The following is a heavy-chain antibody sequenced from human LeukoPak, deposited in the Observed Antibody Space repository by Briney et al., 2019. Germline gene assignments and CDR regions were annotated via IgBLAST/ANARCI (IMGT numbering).Heavy chain of an antibody. CDR2: IYSGGST. D-gene: IGHD2-2*01. CDR3: ARQVVVPAAKAYYYYGMDV. V-gene: IGHV3-53*01. CDR1: GFTVSSNY. J-gene: IGHJ6*02. Sequence: GGSLRLSCAASGFTVSSNYMSWVRQAPGKGLEWVSVIYSGGSTYYADSVKGRFTISRDNSKNTLYLQMNSLRAEDTAVYYCARQVVVPAAKAYYYYGMDVWGQGTTVTVSS.